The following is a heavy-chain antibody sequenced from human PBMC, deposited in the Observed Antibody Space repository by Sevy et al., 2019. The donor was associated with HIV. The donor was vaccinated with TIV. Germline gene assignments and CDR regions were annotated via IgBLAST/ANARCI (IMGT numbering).Heavy chain of an antibody. CDR2: IYPDDSDT. D-gene: IGHD3-22*01. CDR1: GYSFTSHW. V-gene: IGHV5-51*01. J-gene: IGHJ4*02. Sequence: GESLKISCKGSGYSFTSHWIGWVRHMPGKGLEWMGIIYPDDSDTRYSPSFQGQVNFSADKSISTAYLQWSSLKASDTAMYYCATSRSGYFDSSGYYIYWGQGTLVTVSS. CDR3: ATSRSGYFDSSGYYIY.